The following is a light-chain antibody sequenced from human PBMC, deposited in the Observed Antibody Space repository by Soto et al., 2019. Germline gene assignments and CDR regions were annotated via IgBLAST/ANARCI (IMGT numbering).Light chain of an antibody. V-gene: IGKV1-12*01. CDR1: QGISSW. Sequence: DIQMTQSPSSVSASVGDRVTITCRASQGISSWLAWYQQKPGKAPKLLIYAASSLQSGVPSRFSGSRSATDYTLTISSLPTADFETYDCQQDNSFPWTFGQGTKVEIK. CDR2: AAS. CDR3: QQDNSFPWT. J-gene: IGKJ1*01.